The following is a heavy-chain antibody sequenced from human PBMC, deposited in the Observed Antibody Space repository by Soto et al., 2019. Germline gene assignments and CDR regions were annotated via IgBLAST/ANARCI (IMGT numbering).Heavy chain of an antibody. D-gene: IGHD6-19*01. J-gene: IGHJ5*02. CDR3: AVAQWLVFSWFDP. CDR1: GGSISSSSYY. CDR2: IYYSGST. Sequence: SATLSLTCTVSGGSISSSSYYWGWIRQPPGKGLEWIGSIYYSGSTYYNPSLKSRVTISVDTSKNQFSLKLSSVTAADTAVYYCAVAQWLVFSWFDPWGQGTLVTVSS. V-gene: IGHV4-39*01.